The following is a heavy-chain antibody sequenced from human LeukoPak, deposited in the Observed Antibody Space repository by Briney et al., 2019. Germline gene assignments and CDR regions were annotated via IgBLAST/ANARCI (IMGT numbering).Heavy chain of an antibody. CDR1: GFSFSTYR. V-gene: IGHV3-74*01. CDR2: ICPDGTVT. J-gene: IGHJ4*02. CDR3: VRDFRSADY. Sequence: PGGSLRLSCAASGFSFSTYRMHWVRHAPGKGPMWVSRICPDGTVTNYADSVKARFSISRDNARNTVYLQMNSLRAEDTAVYYCVRDFRSADYWGQGTLVTVSS.